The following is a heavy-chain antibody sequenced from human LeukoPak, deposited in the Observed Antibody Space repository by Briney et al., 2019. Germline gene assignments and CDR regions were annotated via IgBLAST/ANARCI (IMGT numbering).Heavy chain of an antibody. Sequence: SSVTVSCKASGGTFNSYAISWVRQAPGQGLEWVGGVIPIFNTPNYAQNSQGRVTITTDESTSTAYMELSSLRSEDTAVYYCARTDYTGGGYYFDYWGQGTLVTVSS. CDR3: ARTDYTGGGYYFDY. CDR2: VIPIFNTP. CDR1: GGTFNSYA. J-gene: IGHJ4*02. V-gene: IGHV1-69*05. D-gene: IGHD4-11*01.